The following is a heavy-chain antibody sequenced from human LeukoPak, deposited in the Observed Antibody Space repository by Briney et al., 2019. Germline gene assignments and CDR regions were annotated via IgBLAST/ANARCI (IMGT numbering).Heavy chain of an antibody. CDR2: ISGSGGTT. J-gene: IGHJ4*02. V-gene: IGHV3-23*01. Sequence: GGSLRLSCAASGFTFSSYAMSWVRQAPGKGLEWVSAISGSGGTTYYADSVKGRFTVSRDNSKNTLYPQMNSLRAEDTAVYYCATYYDFWSGYMYYFDYWGQGTLVTVSS. CDR1: GFTFSSYA. D-gene: IGHD3-3*01. CDR3: ATYYDFWSGYMYYFDY.